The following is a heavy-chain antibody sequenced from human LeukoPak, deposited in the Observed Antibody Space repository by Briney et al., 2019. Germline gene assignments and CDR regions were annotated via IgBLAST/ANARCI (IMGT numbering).Heavy chain of an antibody. J-gene: IGHJ6*02. CDR1: GFTVSSSH. V-gene: IGHV3-66*04. D-gene: IGHD2-2*01. CDR2: IYSDGRT. CDR3: VRPKHSSTSWLHYGMDV. Sequence: GGSLRLSCAASGFTVSSSHLTWVRQAPGKGLEWVSLIYSDGRTYYADSVRGRFTISRDNSKNTLYLQMNSLRVEDTAVFYCVRPKHSSTSWLHYGMDVWGQGTTVSVSS.